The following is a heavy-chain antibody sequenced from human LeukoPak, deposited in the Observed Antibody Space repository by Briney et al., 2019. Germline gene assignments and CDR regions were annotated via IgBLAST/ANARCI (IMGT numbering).Heavy chain of an antibody. V-gene: IGHV3-48*01. CDR2: ISSSSSTK. CDR3: ARERYSSSFGGEFDP. Sequence: PGGSLRLSCAASGFTFSSYSMNWVRQAPGKGLEWVSYISSSSSTKYYADSVKGRFTISRDNVKNSLYLQMNSLRAEDTAVYYCARERYSSSFGGEFDPWGQGTLVTVSS. D-gene: IGHD6-13*01. J-gene: IGHJ5*02. CDR1: GFTFSSYS.